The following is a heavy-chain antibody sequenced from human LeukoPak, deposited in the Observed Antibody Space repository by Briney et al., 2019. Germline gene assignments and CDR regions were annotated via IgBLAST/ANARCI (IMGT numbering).Heavy chain of an antibody. V-gene: IGHV1-46*01. CDR2: INPSGDGT. CDR1: GHTFTTYY. D-gene: IGHD1-14*01. Sequence: ASVKVSCKASGHTFTTYYVHLVRQAPGQGLEWMGVINPSGDGTNYPQRFQGRVTLTRDTSTSTVYMELSSLRSEDTAIYYCAKETHNTGWFDPWGQGTLVTVSS. CDR3: AKETHNTGWFDP. J-gene: IGHJ5*02.